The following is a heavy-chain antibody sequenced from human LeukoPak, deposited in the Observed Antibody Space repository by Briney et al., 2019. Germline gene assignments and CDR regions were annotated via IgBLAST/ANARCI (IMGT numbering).Heavy chain of an antibody. CDR1: GGSFSSGDYY. CDR3: ARGLNYDFWSGYNAGNWFDP. J-gene: IGHJ5*02. D-gene: IGHD3-3*01. V-gene: IGHV4-61*08. CDR2: IYYSGGT. Sequence: KPSETLSLTCTVSGGSFSSGDYYWNWIRQPPGKGLEWIGYIYYSGGTNYNPSLKSRVTMSVDTSKNQFSLKLSSVTAADTAVYYCARGLNYDFWSGYNAGNWFDPWGQGTLVTVSS.